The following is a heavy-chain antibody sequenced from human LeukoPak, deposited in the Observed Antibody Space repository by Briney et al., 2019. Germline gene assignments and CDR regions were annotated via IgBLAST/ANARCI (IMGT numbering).Heavy chain of an antibody. Sequence: GGFLRLSCAASGFSVSKNYMSWVRQAPGKGLEWVSLIYSGGSTYYADSVKGRFTISRDDSKNTLYLQIDSLRVEDTAVYYCAGGDGDGYNPFDYWGQGTLVSVSS. V-gene: IGHV3-53*01. CDR2: IYSGGST. CDR3: AGGDGDGYNPFDY. D-gene: IGHD5-24*01. J-gene: IGHJ4*02. CDR1: GFSVSKNY.